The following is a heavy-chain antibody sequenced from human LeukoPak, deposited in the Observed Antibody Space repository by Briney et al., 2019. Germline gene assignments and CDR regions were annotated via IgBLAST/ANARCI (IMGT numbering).Heavy chain of an antibody. J-gene: IGHJ4*02. Sequence: SETLSLTCAVYGGSFSGYYWSWIRQPPGKGLEWIGEINHSGSTNYNPSLKSRVTISVDTSKSQFSLKLSSVTAADTAVYYCVLEGYGDYGYWGQGTLVTVSP. CDR1: GGSFSGYY. V-gene: IGHV4-34*01. CDR3: VLEGYGDYGY. CDR2: INHSGST. D-gene: IGHD4-17*01.